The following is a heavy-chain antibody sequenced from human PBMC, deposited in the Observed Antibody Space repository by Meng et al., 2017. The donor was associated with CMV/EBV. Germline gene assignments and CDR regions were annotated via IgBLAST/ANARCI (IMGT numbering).Heavy chain of an antibody. D-gene: IGHD1-1*01. CDR1: RYRFSDHY. CDR3: VRDHNWGPNY. Sequence: QGQLVQTGAWVKGPCAHVKVSGQTSRYRFSDHYMHWVRQASGQGLEWMGWIYPNSGGTHYAPKFQDRVTITRDTSISTVYMELSRLTSDDTAVYYCVRDHNWGPNYWGQGTLVTVSS. CDR2: IYPNSGGT. J-gene: IGHJ4*02. V-gene: IGHV1-2*02.